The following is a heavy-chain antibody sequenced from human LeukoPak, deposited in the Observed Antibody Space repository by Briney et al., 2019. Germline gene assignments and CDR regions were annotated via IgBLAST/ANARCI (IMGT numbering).Heavy chain of an antibody. D-gene: IGHD1-26*01. Sequence: ASVKVSCKASGYTFTTYGISWVRQAPGQGLEWMGLISAYNGNTNYAQKLQGRVTMTTDTSTSTAYMELRSLRSDDTAVYYCARDAPLPWELRYYFDYWGQGTLVTVSS. CDR2: ISAYNGNT. V-gene: IGHV1-18*04. CDR3: ARDAPLPWELRYYFDY. CDR1: GYTFTTYG. J-gene: IGHJ4*02.